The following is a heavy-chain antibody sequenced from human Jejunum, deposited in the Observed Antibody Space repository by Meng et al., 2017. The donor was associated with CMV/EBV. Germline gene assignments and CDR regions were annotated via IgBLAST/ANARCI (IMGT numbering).Heavy chain of an antibody. CDR3: GGNYDVNLYWFDP. D-gene: IGHD4-23*01. CDR2: FYDSGTT. CDR1: GAVITNNLYW. J-gene: IGHJ5*02. Sequence: GAVITNNLYWCSLLRPTPGEGVGCVGFFYDSGTTHYPPPLKRLVTMSVDTYKNQFPLQLKSVTAADTAIYYGGGNYDVNLYWFDPWGRGTLVTVSS. V-gene: IGHV4-30-4*08.